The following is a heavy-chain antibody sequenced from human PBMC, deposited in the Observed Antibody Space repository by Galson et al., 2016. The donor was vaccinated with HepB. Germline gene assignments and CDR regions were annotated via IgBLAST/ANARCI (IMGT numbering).Heavy chain of an antibody. CDR1: GFTFSSYG. CDR3: AKRGIRAGDTWITVIRGDQIYYVDD. D-gene: IGHD3-10*01. Sequence: SLRLSCAASGFTFSSYGMSWVRQAPGKGLEWVSSISGSGGSTYYADSVKGRFTISRDNSKNTLYLQMNSLRAEDTAVYYCAKRGIRAGDTWITVIRGDQIYYVDDWGQGTLVTVSS. CDR2: ISGSGGST. J-gene: IGHJ4*02. V-gene: IGHV3-23*01.